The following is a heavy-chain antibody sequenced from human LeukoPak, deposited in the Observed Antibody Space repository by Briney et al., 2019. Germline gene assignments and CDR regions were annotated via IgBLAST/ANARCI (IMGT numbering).Heavy chain of an antibody. CDR3: ARTTYYYDSSGQGGSYYFDY. Sequence: PSETLSLTCTVSGVSISSGGYYWRWVRQDPGKGLEWIGYIYYSGSTYYNPSLKSRFTISVDTSKNQFSLKLSSVTAADTAVYYCARTTYYYDSSGQGGSYYFDYWGQGTLVTVSS. V-gene: IGHV4-31*03. J-gene: IGHJ4*02. D-gene: IGHD3-22*01. CDR1: GVSISSGGYY. CDR2: IYYSGST.